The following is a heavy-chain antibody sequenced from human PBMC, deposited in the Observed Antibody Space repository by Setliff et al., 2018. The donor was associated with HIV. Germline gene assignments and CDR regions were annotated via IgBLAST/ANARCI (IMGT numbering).Heavy chain of an antibody. CDR1: GYTFTDFY. J-gene: IGHJ6*02. CDR2: INPNTGGT. V-gene: IGHV1-2*06. CDR3: ARAVFWSGSPYYKGMDV. Sequence: WASVKVSCKTFGYTFTDFYVHWVRQVPGQGLEWMGRINPNTGGTNYAQNFQDRVTMTRDTSASTAYMELNSLTAEDTAAYFCARAVFWSGSPYYKGMDVWGQGTTVTVSS. D-gene: IGHD3-3*01.